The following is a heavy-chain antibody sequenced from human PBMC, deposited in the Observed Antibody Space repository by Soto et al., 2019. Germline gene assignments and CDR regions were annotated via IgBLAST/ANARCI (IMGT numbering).Heavy chain of an antibody. V-gene: IGHV4-59*01. D-gene: IGHD1-26*01. Sequence: PSETLSLTCTVSGGSMSSNYWSWIRQSPGKGLEWIGFVYYGGTNYNPSFESRVTMSVDTPKNQFSLELNSVTAADTAVYFCAREAFGKSGTYYGSHHDNWGQGTLVTVS. CDR2: VYYGGT. J-gene: IGHJ4*02. CDR1: GGSMSSNY. CDR3: AREAFGKSGTYYGSHHDN.